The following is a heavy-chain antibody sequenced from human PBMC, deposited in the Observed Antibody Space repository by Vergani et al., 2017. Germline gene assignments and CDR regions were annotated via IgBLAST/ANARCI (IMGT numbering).Heavy chain of an antibody. CDR1: GFSFGNYA. J-gene: IGHJ4*02. D-gene: IGHD2-15*01. V-gene: IGHV3-30-3*01. Sequence: QVKLEESGGGVVQPGRSLRLSCAASGFSFGNYAMHWVRQAPGKGLEWVGVISYDGTEKKYADSVNGRFTISRDNSKKMMSLQMNSLRVEDTAVYYCAIGGKGIIMVVPSTHLWGQGTQVSVS. CDR3: AIGGKGIIMVVPSTHL. CDR2: ISYDGTEK.